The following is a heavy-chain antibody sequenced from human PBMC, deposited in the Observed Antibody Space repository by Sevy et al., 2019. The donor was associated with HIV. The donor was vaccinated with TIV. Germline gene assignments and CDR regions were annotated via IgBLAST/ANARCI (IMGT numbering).Heavy chain of an antibody. D-gene: IGHD3-10*01. CDR2: IGVYNGNL. J-gene: IGHJ4*02. CDR1: GYIFTNSG. V-gene: IGHV1-18*01. CDR3: ARVPTYHYGSATYFDY. Sequence: ASVKVSCKTSGYIFTNSGITWVRQAPGQGLEWMGWIGVYNGNLKYAQKFQGRVTMTTDTSTSTAYMELTSLRSDDTGVYYCARVPTYHYGSATYFDYWSQGTLVTVSS.